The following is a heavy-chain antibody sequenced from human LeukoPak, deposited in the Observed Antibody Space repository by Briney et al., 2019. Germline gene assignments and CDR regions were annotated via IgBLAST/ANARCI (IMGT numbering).Heavy chain of an antibody. CDR2: MNPNSGNT. CDR1: GGTFSSYA. Sequence: ASVKVSCKASGGTFSSYAISWVRQAAGQGLEWMGWMNPNSGNTGYAQKFQGRVTMTRNTSISTAYMELSSLRSEDTAVYYCARALPIAARPRWFDPWGQGTLVTVSS. V-gene: IGHV1-8*02. D-gene: IGHD6-6*01. J-gene: IGHJ5*02. CDR3: ARALPIAARPRWFDP.